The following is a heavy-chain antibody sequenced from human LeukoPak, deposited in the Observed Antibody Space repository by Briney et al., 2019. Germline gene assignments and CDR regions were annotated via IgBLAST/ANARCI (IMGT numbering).Heavy chain of an antibody. CDR3: ARLEYSSSWYGGELDY. CDR2: IKQDGSEK. CDR1: GFTFSSYW. D-gene: IGHD6-13*01. J-gene: IGHJ4*02. V-gene: IGHV3-7*01. Sequence: GGSLRLSCAASGFTFSSYWMSWVRQAPGKGLEWVANIKQDGSEKYYVDSVKGRFTISRDNAKNSLYLQMNGLRAEDTAVYYCARLEYSSSWYGGELDYWGQGTLVTVSS.